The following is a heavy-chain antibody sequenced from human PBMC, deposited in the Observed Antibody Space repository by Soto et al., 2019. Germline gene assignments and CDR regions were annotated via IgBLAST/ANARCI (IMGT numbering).Heavy chain of an antibody. D-gene: IGHD3-16*02. CDR1: GYTFTAYA. CDR2: INPGNGNT. Sequence: QVQLVQSGGEEKKPGASVRLSCEASGYTFTAYAIHWLRQAPGQSLEWMAWINPGNGNTKYSLKCLGRVSITRDTSASTAYLELGSLKSEDTAVYYCARSAISPYGGLIGPFDYWGQGDLVTVSS. CDR3: ARSAISPYGGLIGPFDY. V-gene: IGHV1-3*05. J-gene: IGHJ4*02.